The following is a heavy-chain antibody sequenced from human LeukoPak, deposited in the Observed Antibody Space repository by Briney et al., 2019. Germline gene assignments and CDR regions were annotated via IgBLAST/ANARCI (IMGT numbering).Heavy chain of an antibody. CDR3: ARDGSRSSSWYWVPFDY. CDR1: GFTFSSYE. Sequence: GGSLRLSCAASGFTFSSYEMNWVRQAPGKGLEWVSYISSSGSTIYYADSVKGRFTISRDNAKNSLYLQMNSLRAEDTAVYYCARDGSRSSSWYWVPFDYWGQGTLVTVSS. V-gene: IGHV3-48*03. J-gene: IGHJ4*02. CDR2: ISSSGSTI. D-gene: IGHD6-13*01.